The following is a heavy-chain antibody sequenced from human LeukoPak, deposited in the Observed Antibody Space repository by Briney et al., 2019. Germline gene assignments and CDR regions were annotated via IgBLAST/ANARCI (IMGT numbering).Heavy chain of an antibody. CDR3: ASARLPFDY. Sequence: GGTLRLSCAASGFTFRSYGMTWVRQAPGKGLEWVSAISGSGDSTYYADSVKGRFTISRDNSRNTLYLQMNSLRAGDTAVYYCASARLPFDYWGQGTLVTVSS. J-gene: IGHJ4*02. D-gene: IGHD2-15*01. V-gene: IGHV3-23*01. CDR2: ISGSGDST. CDR1: GFTFRSYG.